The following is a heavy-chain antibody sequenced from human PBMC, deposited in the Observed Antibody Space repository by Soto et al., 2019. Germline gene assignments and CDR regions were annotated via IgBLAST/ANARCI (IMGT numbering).Heavy chain of an antibody. CDR3: ASTYYDILTGPPEYYYKGMDV. J-gene: IGHJ6*02. CDR2: IIPIFGTA. CDR1: GGTFSSYA. D-gene: IGHD3-9*01. Sequence: GASVKVSCKASGGTFSSYAISWVRQAPGQGLEWMGGIIPIFGTANYAQKFQGRVTITADESTSTAYMELSSLRSEDTAVYYCASTYYDILTGPPEYYYKGMDVWGQGTTVTVSS. V-gene: IGHV1-69*13.